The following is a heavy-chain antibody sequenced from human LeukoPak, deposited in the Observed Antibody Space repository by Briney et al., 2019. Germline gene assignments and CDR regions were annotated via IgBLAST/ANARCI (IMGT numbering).Heavy chain of an antibody. V-gene: IGHV1-18*04. J-gene: IGHJ4*02. Sequence: ASVKVSCTATGYTFTGYYMHWVRQAPGQGLEWMGWISTYNGNTKNAQKLQGRVTMTTDTSTSTAYMELRTLISDDTAVYYCARADTVRLGELSHFDYWGQGTLVTVSS. CDR2: ISTYNGNT. CDR3: ARADTVRLGELSHFDY. CDR1: GYTFTGYY. D-gene: IGHD3-16*02.